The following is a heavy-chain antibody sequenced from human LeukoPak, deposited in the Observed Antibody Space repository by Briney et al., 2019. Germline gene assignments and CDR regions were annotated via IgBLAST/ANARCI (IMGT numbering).Heavy chain of an antibody. Sequence: GASVKVSCKASGGTFSSYAISWVRQAPGQGLEWMGGIIPIFGTANYAQKFQGRITITADKSTSTAYMELSSLRSEDTAVYYCARGKPRTRDLDYWGQGTLVTVSS. CDR2: IIPIFGTA. J-gene: IGHJ4*02. CDR3: ARGKPRTRDLDY. V-gene: IGHV1-69*06. D-gene: IGHD1-7*01. CDR1: GGTFSSYA.